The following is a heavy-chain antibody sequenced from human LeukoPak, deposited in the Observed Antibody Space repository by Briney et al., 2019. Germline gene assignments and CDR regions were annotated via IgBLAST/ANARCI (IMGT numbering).Heavy chain of an antibody. D-gene: IGHD3-3*01. J-gene: IGHJ4*02. CDR2: IYYSGST. V-gene: IGHV4-59*01. CDR3: ARGTRFETIFDY. CDR1: GGSISNYH. Sequence: PSETLSLTCTVSGGSISNYHWSWIRQPPGKGLEWIGYIYYSGSTNYNPSLKSRVTISVDTSKNQFSLKLSSVTAADTAVYYCARGTRFETIFDYWGQGTLVTVSS.